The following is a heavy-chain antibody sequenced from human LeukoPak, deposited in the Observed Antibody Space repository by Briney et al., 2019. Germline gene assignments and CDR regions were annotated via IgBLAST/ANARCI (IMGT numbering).Heavy chain of an antibody. CDR2: IFSSGST. D-gene: IGHD2-2*01. J-gene: IGHJ4*01. CDR3: ARDDYQLQSNYFDY. Sequence: PSETLSLTCTVSGASVSSGSYFWSWIRQPAGKGLEWIGRIFSSGSTNYNPSLKSRVTISLDTSTNQFSLNLSSVTAADTAVYYCARDDYQLQSNYFDYWGHRTLVTVSS. V-gene: IGHV4-61*02. CDR1: GASVSSGSYF.